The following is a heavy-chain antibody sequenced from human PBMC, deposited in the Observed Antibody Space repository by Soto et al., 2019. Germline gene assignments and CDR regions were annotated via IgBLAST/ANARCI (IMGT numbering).Heavy chain of an antibody. J-gene: IGHJ6*02. D-gene: IGHD3-10*01. CDR3: ARVRFGEWGYAMDV. Sequence: QVQLVESGGGLVKPGGSLRLSCAASGLTFSDCYMNWIRQAPGKGLEWVSYISSSGSSINYAGSVKGRFTISRDNAKNSLYLQMNGLRAEDTAMYYCARVRFGEWGYAMDVWGQGPTVTVSS. CDR1: GLTFSDCY. V-gene: IGHV3-11*01. CDR2: ISSSGSSI.